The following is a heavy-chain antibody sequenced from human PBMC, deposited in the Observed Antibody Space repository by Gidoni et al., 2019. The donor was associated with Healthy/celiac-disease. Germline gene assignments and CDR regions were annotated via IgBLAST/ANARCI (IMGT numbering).Heavy chain of an antibody. J-gene: IGHJ4*02. D-gene: IGHD6-25*01. CDR3: ARPIGPSGYYYFDY. V-gene: IGHV4-39*01. Sequence: QLQLQESGPGLVKPSETLSLTCTVSGGSISSSSYYWGWIRQPPGKGLEWIGSIYYSGSTYYNPSLKSRVTISVDTSKNQFSLKLSSVTAADTAVYYCARPIGPSGYYYFDYWGQGTLVTVSS. CDR2: IYYSGST. CDR1: GGSISSSSYY.